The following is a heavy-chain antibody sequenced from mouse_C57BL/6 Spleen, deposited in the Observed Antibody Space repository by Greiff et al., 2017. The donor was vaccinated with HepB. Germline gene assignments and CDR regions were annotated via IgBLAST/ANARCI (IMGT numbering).Heavy chain of an antibody. CDR1: GYTFTDYN. D-gene: IGHD2-1*01. J-gene: IGHJ1*03. Sequence: DVKLVESGPELVKPGASVKIPCKASGYTFTDYNMDWVKQSHGKSLEWIGDINPNNGGTIYNQKFKGKATLTVDKSSSTAYMELRSLTSEDTAVYYCARWGGYYAHDGGYFDVWGTGTTVTVSS. V-gene: IGHV1-18*01. CDR2: INPNNGGT. CDR3: ARWGGYYAHDGGYFDV.